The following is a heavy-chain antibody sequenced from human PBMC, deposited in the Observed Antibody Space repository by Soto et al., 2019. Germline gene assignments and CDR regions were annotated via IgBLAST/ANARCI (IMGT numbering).Heavy chain of an antibody. V-gene: IGHV3-43*01. CDR1: GFTFDDYT. Sequence: GGSLRLSCAASGFTFDDYTMHWVRQAPGKGLEWVSLISWDGGSTYYADSVKGRFTISRDNSKNSLYLQMNSLRTEDTALYYCAKDHTLSYSSGWYMVWFDPWGQGTLVTVSS. D-gene: IGHD6-19*01. CDR3: AKDHTLSYSSGWYMVWFDP. CDR2: ISWDGGST. J-gene: IGHJ5*02.